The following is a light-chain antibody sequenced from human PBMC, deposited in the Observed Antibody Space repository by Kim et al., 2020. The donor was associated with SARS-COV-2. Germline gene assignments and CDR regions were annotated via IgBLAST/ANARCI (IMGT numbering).Light chain of an antibody. CDR2: GAS. CDR1: QSVSSTY. V-gene: IGKV3-20*01. J-gene: IGKJ1*01. Sequence: SPGEKASLSCRRRQSVSSTYLAWYQQKPGQAPRLLIYGASSRATGIPDRFSGSGSGTDFTLTISRLEPEDFAVYYCQQYGSSPWTFGQGTKVDIK. CDR3: QQYGSSPWT.